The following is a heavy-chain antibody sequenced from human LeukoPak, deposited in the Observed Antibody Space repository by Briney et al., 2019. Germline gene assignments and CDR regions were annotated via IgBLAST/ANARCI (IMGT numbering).Heavy chain of an antibody. CDR2: IYHSGST. CDR3: ATLRGEGRTYFYFDY. J-gene: IGHJ4*02. D-gene: IGHD3-10*01. CDR1: GGSISSSNW. V-gene: IGHV4-4*02. Sequence: SETLSLTCAVSGGSISSSNWWSWVRQPPGKGLEWIGEIYHSGSTNYNPSLKSRVTISVDKSKNQFSLKLSSVTAADTAVYYCATLRGEGRTYFYFDYWGQGTLVTVSS.